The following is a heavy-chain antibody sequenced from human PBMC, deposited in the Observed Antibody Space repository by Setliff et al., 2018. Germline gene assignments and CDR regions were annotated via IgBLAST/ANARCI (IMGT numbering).Heavy chain of an antibody. CDR1: GFTFSDYS. Sequence: PGGSLRLSCAASGFTFSDYSMNWVRQAPGKGLEWVSDISSSSSTIYYADSVKGRFTISRDNSKNTLYLQMNSLRGDDTAVCHCARDLVGATADFWGRGTLVTVSS. J-gene: IGHJ4*02. D-gene: IGHD1-26*01. CDR3: ARDLVGATADF. CDR2: ISSSSSTI. V-gene: IGHV3-48*01.